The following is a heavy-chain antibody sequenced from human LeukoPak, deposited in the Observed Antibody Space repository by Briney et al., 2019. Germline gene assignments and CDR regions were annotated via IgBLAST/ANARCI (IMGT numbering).Heavy chain of an antibody. J-gene: IGHJ4*02. Sequence: SETLSLTCTVSGGSISSYYWSWIRQPPGKGLEWIGYIYYSGSTNYNPSLKSRVTIPVDTSKNQFSLKLSSVTAADTAVYYCARVGRGYSYGIFDYWGQGTLVTVSS. D-gene: IGHD5-18*01. V-gene: IGHV4-59*01. CDR2: IYYSGST. CDR1: GGSISSYY. CDR3: ARVGRGYSYGIFDY.